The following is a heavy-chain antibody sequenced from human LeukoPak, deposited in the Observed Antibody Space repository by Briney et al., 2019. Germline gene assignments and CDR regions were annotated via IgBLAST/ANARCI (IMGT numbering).Heavy chain of an antibody. Sequence: PGGSLRLSCAVSGLPFSVYGLHWVRQAPGRGLQWVAFLRSDGIDKTYADSVKGRFTISRDTSKNTVYLQMDSLRPEDTAVYYCAQDQEWTRDYWGQGTMIVVSS. CDR2: LRSDGIDK. V-gene: IGHV3-30*02. D-gene: IGHD3-3*01. J-gene: IGHJ4*02. CDR3: AQDQEWTRDY. CDR1: GLPFSVYG.